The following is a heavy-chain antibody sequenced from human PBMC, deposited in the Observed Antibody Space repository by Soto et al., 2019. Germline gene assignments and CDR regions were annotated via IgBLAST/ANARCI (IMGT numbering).Heavy chain of an antibody. J-gene: IGHJ4*02. CDR1: GFTFSSYA. D-gene: IGHD6-13*01. CDR3: AKVFSKQQLVRPFFDY. V-gene: IGHV3-23*01. CDR2: ISGSGGST. Sequence: PGGSLRLSCAASGFTFSSYAMSWVRQAPGKGLEWVSAISGSGGSTYYADSVKGRFTISRDNSKNTLYLQMNSLRAEDTAVYYCAKVFSKQQLVRPFFDYWGQGTLVTVSS.